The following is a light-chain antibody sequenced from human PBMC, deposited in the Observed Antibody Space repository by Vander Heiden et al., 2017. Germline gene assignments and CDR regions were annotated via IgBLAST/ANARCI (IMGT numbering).Light chain of an antibody. CDR2: QDN. J-gene: IGLJ3*02. CDR1: RLGDKY. Sequence: SYELTQPPPVSVSPGQTASLTCSGDRLGDKYACWYQQKPGQSPVLVIYQDNKRPSGIPERFSGSTSANTATLTISGTQPMDEADYYCQAWDNNIMMFGGGTKLTVL. V-gene: IGLV3-1*01. CDR3: QAWDNNIMM.